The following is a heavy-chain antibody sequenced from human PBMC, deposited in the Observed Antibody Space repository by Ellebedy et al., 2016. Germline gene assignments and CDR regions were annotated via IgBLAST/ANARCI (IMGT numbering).Heavy chain of an antibody. CDR3: ARGPDPGIAAAGFDY. D-gene: IGHD6-13*01. V-gene: IGHV4-59*12. CDR1: GGSISSYY. J-gene: IGHJ4*02. CDR2: IYYSGST. Sequence: SETLSLXCTVSGGSISSYYWSWIRQPPGKGLEWIGYIYYSGSTNYNPSLKSRVTISVDTSKNQFSLKLSSVTAADTAVYYCARGPDPGIAAAGFDYWGQGTLVTVSS.